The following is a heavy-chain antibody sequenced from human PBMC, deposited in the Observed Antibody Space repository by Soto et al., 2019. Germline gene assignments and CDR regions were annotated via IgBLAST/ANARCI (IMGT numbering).Heavy chain of an antibody. V-gene: IGHV5-51*01. CDR2: IYPSDSDT. J-gene: IGHJ4*02. D-gene: IGHD3-3*01. Sequence: PGESLKISCKGSGYNFAGYWIAWVRQMPGKGLELMGIIYPSDSDTRYRPSFQGQVTISADKSISSAYLQWSSLRASGTAMYYCERGGVSTRTFDYWGQGTPVTVSS. CDR1: GYNFAGYW. CDR3: ERGGVSTRTFDY.